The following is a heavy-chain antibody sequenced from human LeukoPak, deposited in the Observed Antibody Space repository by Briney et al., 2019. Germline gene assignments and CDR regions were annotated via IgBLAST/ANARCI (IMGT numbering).Heavy chain of an antibody. CDR2: IYYSGST. D-gene: IGHD4-17*01. CDR1: GGSISGYY. V-gene: IGHV4-59*01. CDR3: ARGSVTTGEYYYFYGLDV. Sequence: PSETLSLTCTVSGGSISGYYRSWIRQPPGKGLEWIGYIYYSGSTNDNPSLRGRLSISVDTTKNQFSLNLSSVTAADTAVYYCARGSVTTGEYYYFYGLDVWGQGTTVTVSS. J-gene: IGHJ6*02.